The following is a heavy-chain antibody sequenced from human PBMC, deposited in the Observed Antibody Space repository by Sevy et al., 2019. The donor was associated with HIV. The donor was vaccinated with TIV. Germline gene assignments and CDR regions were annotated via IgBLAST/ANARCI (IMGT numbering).Heavy chain of an antibody. CDR3: ARGPYDSSPEYYYYYGLDV. CDR2: MNPESGNT. V-gene: IGHV1-8*01. CDR1: GYIFTNYE. Sequence: ASVKVSCKASGYIFTNYEINWVRQATRKGLEWLGRMNPESGNTNYAQKFQGRVTMTRNTSINTAYMELSSLRSEDTALYFSARGPYDSSPEYYYYYGLDVWGQGTPVTVSS. D-gene: IGHD3-3*01. J-gene: IGHJ6*02.